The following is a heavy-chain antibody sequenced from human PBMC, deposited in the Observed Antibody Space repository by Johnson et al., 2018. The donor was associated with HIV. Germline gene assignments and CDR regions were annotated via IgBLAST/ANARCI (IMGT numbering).Heavy chain of an antibody. CDR3: VNGAFKTWIQLWATWGAYDAFDI. CDR2: ISYDGNKT. D-gene: IGHD5-18*01. Sequence: QVQLVESGGGVVQPGRSLRLSCAASGFTFSSYAMHWVRQAPGKGLEWVAVISYDGNKTYYADSVKGRFTISRDNANNSLYLQMNSLRAEDTAVYYCVNGAFKTWIQLWATWGAYDAFDIWGQGTMVTVSS. J-gene: IGHJ3*02. CDR1: GFTFSSYA. V-gene: IGHV3-30*04.